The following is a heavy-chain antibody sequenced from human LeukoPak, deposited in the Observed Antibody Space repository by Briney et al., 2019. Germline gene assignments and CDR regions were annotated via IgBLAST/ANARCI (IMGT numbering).Heavy chain of an antibody. D-gene: IGHD6-19*01. V-gene: IGHV3-30-3*01. CDR3: ASSSSIAVAGPLGY. CDR2: ISYDGSNK. Sequence: GGSLRLSCAASGFTFSSYAMHWVRQAPGKGLEWVAVISYDGSNKYYADSVKGRFTISRDNSKNTLYLQMNSLRAEDTAVYYCASSSSIAVAGPLGYWGQGTLVTVSS. CDR1: GFTFSSYA. J-gene: IGHJ4*02.